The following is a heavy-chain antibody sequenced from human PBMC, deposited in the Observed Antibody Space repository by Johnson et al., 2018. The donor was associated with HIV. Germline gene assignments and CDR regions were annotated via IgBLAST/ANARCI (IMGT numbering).Heavy chain of an antibody. D-gene: IGHD2-15*01. J-gene: IGHJ3*02. CDR2: ISYDGSNK. V-gene: IGHV3-30*04. CDR1: GFTFSSYA. Sequence: QVQLVESGGGVVQPGRSLRLSCAASGFTFSSYAMHWVRQAPGKGLEWVAVISYDGSNKYYADSVKGRFTISRDNSKNTLYLQMNSLKIEDTSVYYCTPGPARIGLIRGIWGQGTMVTVSS. CDR3: TPGPARIGLIRGI.